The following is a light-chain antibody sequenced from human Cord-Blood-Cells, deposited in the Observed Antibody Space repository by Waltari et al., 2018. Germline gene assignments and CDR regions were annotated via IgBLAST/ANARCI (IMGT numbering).Light chain of an antibody. CDR2: GNG. CDR1: STNIGAGYD. CDR3: QSYDSSLSGSV. J-gene: IGLJ3*02. V-gene: IGLV1-40*01. Sequence: QSVLTQPPSVSGAPGQRVTISCTGSSTNIGAGYDEHWYQQLPGTAPTPLIYGNGNRPSCAPDRFSGSKSGTSASLAIPGRQAEDGADYYCQSYDSSLSGSVFGGGTKLTVL.